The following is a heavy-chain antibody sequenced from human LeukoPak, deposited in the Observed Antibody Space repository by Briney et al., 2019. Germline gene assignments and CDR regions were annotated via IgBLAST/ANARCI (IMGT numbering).Heavy chain of an antibody. D-gene: IGHD6-25*01. V-gene: IGHV3-7*04. Sequence: HTGGSLRLSCAASGFTLSSHWMSWVRQAPGKGLEWVANIRQDGSEKYYVDSVKGRFTISRGNAKNSLYLQMDSLRAEDTAVYYCARVQQAAFDYWGQGTLVTVSS. CDR1: GFTLSSHW. J-gene: IGHJ4*02. CDR3: ARVQQAAFDY. CDR2: IRQDGSEK.